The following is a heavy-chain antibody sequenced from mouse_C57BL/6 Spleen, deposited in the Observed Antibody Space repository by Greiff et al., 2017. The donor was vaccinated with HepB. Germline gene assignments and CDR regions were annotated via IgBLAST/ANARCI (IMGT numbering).Heavy chain of an antibody. Sequence: QVQLQQSGAELVRPGASVTLSCKASGYTFTDYEMHWVKQTPVHGLEWIGAIDPETGGTAYNQKFKGKAILTADKSSSTAYMDLRSLTSEDSAVSCCTREGVYAMDYWGQGTTVTVSS. CDR3: TREGVYAMDY. V-gene: IGHV1-15*01. J-gene: IGHJ4*01. CDR2: IDPETGGT. CDR1: GYTFTDYE.